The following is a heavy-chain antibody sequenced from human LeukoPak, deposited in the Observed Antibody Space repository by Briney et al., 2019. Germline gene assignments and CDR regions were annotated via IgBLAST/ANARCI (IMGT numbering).Heavy chain of an antibody. CDR1: GYTFTGHY. D-gene: IGHD6-19*01. CDR2: INPKNAAT. J-gene: IGHJ4*02. CDR3: ARDPSAVTGTGPLDQ. Sequence: ASVTVSCKASGYTFTGHYIHWVRQAPGQGLEWMGWINPKNAATNYGQRFQGRVTMTRDTSTGTVYMELNTLRSDDTAVYYCARDPSAVTGTGPLDQWGPGTLVTVSS. V-gene: IGHV1-2*02.